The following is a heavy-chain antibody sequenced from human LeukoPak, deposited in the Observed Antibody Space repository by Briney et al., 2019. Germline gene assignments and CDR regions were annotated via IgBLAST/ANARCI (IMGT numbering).Heavy chain of an antibody. CDR1: GYTFTSYY. J-gene: IGHJ6*03. V-gene: IGHV1-46*01. D-gene: IGHD3-10*01. CDR3: ARGVYTMVRGAYYYYYMDV. Sequence: GASVKVSCKASGYTFTSYYMHWVRQAPGQGLEWMGIINPSGGSTSYAQKFQGRVTMTRDMSTSTDYMELGSLRSEDTAVYYCARGVYTMVRGAYYYYYMDVWGKGATVTISS. CDR2: INPSGGST.